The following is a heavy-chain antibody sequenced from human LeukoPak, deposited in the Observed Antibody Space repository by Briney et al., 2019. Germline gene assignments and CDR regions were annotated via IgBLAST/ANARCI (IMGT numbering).Heavy chain of an antibody. V-gene: IGHV1-69*06. Sequence: ASVKVSCTASGYIFTSYGISWVRQAPGQGLEWMGGIIPIFGTANYAQKFQGRVTITADKSTSTAYMELSSLRSEDTAVYYCARVPHSSRYYYYYYMDVWGKGTTVTVSS. CDR1: GYIFTSYG. CDR3: ARVPHSSRYYYYYYMDV. D-gene: IGHD6-13*01. CDR2: IIPIFGTA. J-gene: IGHJ6*03.